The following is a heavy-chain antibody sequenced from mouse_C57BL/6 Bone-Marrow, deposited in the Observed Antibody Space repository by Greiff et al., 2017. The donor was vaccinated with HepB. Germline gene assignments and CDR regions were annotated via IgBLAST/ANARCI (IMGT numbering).Heavy chain of an antibody. CDR2: INPNNGGT. CDR1: GYTFTDYN. D-gene: IGHD2-14*01. CDR3: ARSRVRLDYAMDY. J-gene: IGHJ4*01. Sequence: EVQLQHSGPELVKPGASVKIPCKASGYTFTDYNMDWVKQSHGKSLEWIGDINPNNGGTIYNQKFKGKATLTVDKSSSTAYMELRSLTSEDTAVYYCARSRVRLDYAMDYWGQGTSVTVSS. V-gene: IGHV1-18*01.